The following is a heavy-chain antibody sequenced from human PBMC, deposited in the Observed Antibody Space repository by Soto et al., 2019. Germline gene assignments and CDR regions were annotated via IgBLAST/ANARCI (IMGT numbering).Heavy chain of an antibody. V-gene: IGHV4-59*01. CDR2: IYYSGST. CDR1: GGSISGYY. Sequence: QVQLQESGPGLVKPSETLSLTCSVSGGSISGYYWSWIRQPPGKGLQWVGYIYYSGSTNYNPSLKSRVTISVAPSKNQFFLKLSSVTAADTAVYYCARTSQLGFYYYGMDVWGQGTTVTVSS. D-gene: IGHD7-27*01. CDR3: ARTSQLGFYYYGMDV. J-gene: IGHJ6*02.